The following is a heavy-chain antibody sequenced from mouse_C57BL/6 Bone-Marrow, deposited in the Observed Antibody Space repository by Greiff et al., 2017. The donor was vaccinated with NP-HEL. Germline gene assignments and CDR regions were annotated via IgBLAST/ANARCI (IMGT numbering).Heavy chain of an antibody. J-gene: IGHJ2*01. D-gene: IGHD1-1*01. Sequence: QVQLKQSGPELVKPGASVKISCKASGYAFSSSWMNWVKQRPGKGLEWIGRIYPGDGDTNYNGKFKGKATLTADKSSSTAYMQLSSLTSEDSAVYFCAINYYGSNPFDYWGQGTTLTVSS. CDR2: IYPGDGDT. CDR3: AINYYGSNPFDY. CDR1: GYAFSSSW. V-gene: IGHV1-82*01.